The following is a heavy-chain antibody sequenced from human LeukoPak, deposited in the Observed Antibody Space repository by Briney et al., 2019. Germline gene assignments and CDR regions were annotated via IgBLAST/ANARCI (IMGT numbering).Heavy chain of an antibody. CDR3: ARRRGDYGSGELNI. D-gene: IGHD3-10*01. CDR2: IYYSGST. V-gene: IGHV4-59*08. J-gene: IGHJ3*02. CDR1: GGSISSFY. Sequence: SETLSLTCTVSGGSISSFYWSWLRQPPGKGLEWIGYIYYSGSTTYNPSLKSRVTISVDTSKNQFSLKLSSVTAADTAVYYCARRRGDYGSGELNIWGQGTMVTVSS.